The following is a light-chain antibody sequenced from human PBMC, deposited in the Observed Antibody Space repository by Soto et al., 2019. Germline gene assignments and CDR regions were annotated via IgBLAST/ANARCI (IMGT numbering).Light chain of an antibody. CDR3: LQHNSYPYT. Sequence: DIQMTQSPSAMSASVGDRVTITCRASQGISNYLAWFQQKPRKVHKRLIYAASSLQSVVPSRFNGSGSRTEFTLTISSLQPEDFATYYCLQHNSYPYTFGRGTKLEIK. CDR2: AAS. J-gene: IGKJ2*01. V-gene: IGKV1-17*03. CDR1: QGISNY.